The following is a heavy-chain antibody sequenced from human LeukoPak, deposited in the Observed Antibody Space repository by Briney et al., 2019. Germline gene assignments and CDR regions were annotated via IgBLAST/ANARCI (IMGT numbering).Heavy chain of an antibody. CDR1: GFTFSSYD. V-gene: IGHV3-13*01. CDR3: ARAQRGWYYLGMDV. CDR2: IGSAGGT. Sequence: GRSLRLSCAASGFTFSSYDMHWVRHIPGKPLEWVSAIGSAGGTYYPGSVKGRFTVSRENAKNSLYLQMTSLRAGDTAVYYCARAQRGWYYLGMDVWGQGTTVTVSS. J-gene: IGHJ6*02. D-gene: IGHD2-15*01.